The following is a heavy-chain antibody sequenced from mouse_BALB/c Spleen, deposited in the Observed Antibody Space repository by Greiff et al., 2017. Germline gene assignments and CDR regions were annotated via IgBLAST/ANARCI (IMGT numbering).Heavy chain of an antibody. D-gene: IGHD2-1*01. Sequence: EVKVVESGGGLVQPGGSLRLSCATSGFTFTDYYMSWVRQPPGKALEWLGFIRNKANGYTTEYSASVKGRFTISRDNSQSILYLQMNTLRAEDSATYYCARGYGNYGFAYWGQGTLVTVSA. CDR2: IRNKANGYTT. V-gene: IGHV7-3*02. CDR1: GFTFTDYY. J-gene: IGHJ3*01. CDR3: ARGYGNYGFAY.